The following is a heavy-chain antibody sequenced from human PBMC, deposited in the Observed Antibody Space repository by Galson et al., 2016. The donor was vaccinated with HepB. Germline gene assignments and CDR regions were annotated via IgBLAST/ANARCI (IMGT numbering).Heavy chain of an antibody. J-gene: IGHJ6*02. D-gene: IGHD3-3*01. CDR3: AKDLHPEIARSSSDFWRGHARPQSAWYYDMDI. Sequence: SLRLSCAASGFSIYVMSWVRPAPGKGLEWVATFSGSDGSTFYGDSVKGRFIISRDSSKTTLFLQMNSLRVEDTAVYYCAKDLHPEIARSSSDFWRGHARPQSAWYYDMDIWGQGTTVTVSS. CDR2: FSGSDGST. V-gene: IGHV3-23*01. CDR1: GFSIYV.